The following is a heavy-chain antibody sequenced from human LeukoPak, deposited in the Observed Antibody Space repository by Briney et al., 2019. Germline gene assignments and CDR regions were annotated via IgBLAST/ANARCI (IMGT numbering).Heavy chain of an antibody. D-gene: IGHD3-10*02. J-gene: IGHJ5*02. CDR1: GFTFSSYA. V-gene: IGHV3-23*01. CDR2: IDGSGDGT. CDR3: AKDRGPYVGIDNNWFDP. Sequence: GGSLRLSCAASGFTFSSYAMTWVRQAPGKGLEWVSGIDGSGDGTHYTHSVKGRFTISRDNSKNTLYLQMNSLRAEDTAVYYCAKDRGPYVGIDNNWFDPWGQGTLVIVSS.